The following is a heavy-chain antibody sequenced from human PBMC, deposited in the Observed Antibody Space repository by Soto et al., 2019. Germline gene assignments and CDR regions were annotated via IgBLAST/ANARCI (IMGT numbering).Heavy chain of an antibody. Sequence: SETLSLTCTVSGGSISSSSDYWGWIRQPPGKGLEWIGSIYYSGSTYYNPSLKSRVTISEDTSKNQFSLKLSSVTAADTAVYYCARHSTDYYESSGYYNWFDPWGQGTLVTVS. CDR1: GGSISSSSDY. D-gene: IGHD3-22*01. CDR3: ARHSTDYYESSGYYNWFDP. J-gene: IGHJ5*02. V-gene: IGHV4-39*01. CDR2: IYYSGST.